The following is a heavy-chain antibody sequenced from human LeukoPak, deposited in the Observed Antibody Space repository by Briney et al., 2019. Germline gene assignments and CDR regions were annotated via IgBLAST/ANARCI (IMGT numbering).Heavy chain of an antibody. V-gene: IGHV4-59*08. D-gene: IGHD3-3*01. CDR1: GGSISSYY. CDR3: ARHTPGGDPLRFLSP. CDR2: IYYSGST. Sequence: KPSETLSLTCTVSGGSISSYYWSWIRQPPGKGLEWIGYIYYSGSTNHNPSLKSRVTISVDTSKNQFSLKLSSVTAADTAVYYCARHTPGGDPLRFLSPWGQGTLVTVSS. J-gene: IGHJ4*02.